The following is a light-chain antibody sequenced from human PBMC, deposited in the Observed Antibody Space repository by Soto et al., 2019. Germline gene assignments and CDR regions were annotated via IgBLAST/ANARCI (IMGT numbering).Light chain of an antibody. CDR1: DSNVSNNY. V-gene: IGLV1-51*01. J-gene: IGLJ3*02. CDR3: GTWDTALSAGK. Sequence: QSVLTQPPSVSAATGQRVIISCSGSDSNVSNNYISWYQQFPGAPPKLLIYDTSKRPSWISDRFSASKSGTSATLIISSLQTGDEAHYYCGTWDTALSAGKFGGGTKLTVL. CDR2: DTS.